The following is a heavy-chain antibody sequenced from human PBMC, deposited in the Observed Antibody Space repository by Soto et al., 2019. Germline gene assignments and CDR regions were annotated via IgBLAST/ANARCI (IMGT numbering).Heavy chain of an antibody. V-gene: IGHV4-39*01. J-gene: IGHJ4*02. Sequence: SETLSLTCTVSGGSITSSSYYWGLIRQPPGKGLECVGNIYFDGNTYYNPSLKSRVTISMDTSKNQVSLRLSSVTAADTAVYYCVRSSIAPRLFMYPFDYWGQGTLVTVSS. D-gene: IGHD6-6*01. CDR3: VRSSIAPRLFMYPFDY. CDR2: IYFDGNT. CDR1: GGSITSSSYY.